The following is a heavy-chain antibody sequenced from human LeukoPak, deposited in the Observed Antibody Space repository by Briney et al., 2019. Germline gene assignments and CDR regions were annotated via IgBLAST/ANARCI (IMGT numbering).Heavy chain of an antibody. J-gene: IGHJ6*04. Sequence: ASVKVSCKAPGYTFTSYAMHWGRQAPGQRLEWMGWINAGNGNTKYSQKFQGRVTITRDTSASTAYMELSSLRSEDTAVYYCARAAVVPAAGYYYYYYGMDVWGKGTTVTVSS. CDR1: GYTFTSYA. CDR2: INAGNGNT. D-gene: IGHD2-2*01. V-gene: IGHV1-3*01. CDR3: ARAAVVPAAGYYYYYYGMDV.